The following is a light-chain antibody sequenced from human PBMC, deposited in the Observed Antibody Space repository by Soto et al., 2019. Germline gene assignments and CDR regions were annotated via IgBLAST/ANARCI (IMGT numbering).Light chain of an antibody. V-gene: IGLV2-14*01. J-gene: IGLJ2*01. CDR1: SSDVGGYNY. Sequence: QSVLTQPASVSGSPGQSITISCTGTSSDVGGYNYVSWYQQHPGKAPKLMIYDVNNRPSGVSNRFSGSKSGNTASLTISGLQAEDEADYYCSSYTGSSSLGVFGGGTQLTVL. CDR2: DVN. CDR3: SSYTGSSSLGV.